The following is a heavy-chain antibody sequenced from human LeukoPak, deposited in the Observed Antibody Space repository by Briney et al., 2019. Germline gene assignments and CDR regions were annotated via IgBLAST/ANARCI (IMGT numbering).Heavy chain of an antibody. J-gene: IGHJ4*02. CDR1: GYTFTSYG. CDR3: AREGLCSGGSCYWGVDY. V-gene: IGHV1-18*01. Sequence: GASVKVSCKASGYTFTSYGISWVRQAPGQGLEWMGWISAYNGNTNYAQKLQGIVTMTTDTFTSTAYMELRSLRSDDTAVYYCAREGLCSGGSCYWGVDYWGQGTLVTVSS. D-gene: IGHD2-15*01. CDR2: ISAYNGNT.